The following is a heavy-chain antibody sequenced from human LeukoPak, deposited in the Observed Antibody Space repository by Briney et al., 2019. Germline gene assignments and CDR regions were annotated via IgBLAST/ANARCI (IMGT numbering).Heavy chain of an antibody. CDR3: ARGAGNYYFYGMDV. Sequence: SETLSLTCTVSGGSISSYFWSWIRQPPGKGLEWIGHIYYSGSTNYNPSLKSRVTVSVDTSKNQFSLKLSSVTAADTAVYYCARGAGNYYFYGMDVWGQGTTVTVSS. V-gene: IGHV4-59*01. CDR1: GGSISSYF. J-gene: IGHJ6*02. CDR2: IYYSGST.